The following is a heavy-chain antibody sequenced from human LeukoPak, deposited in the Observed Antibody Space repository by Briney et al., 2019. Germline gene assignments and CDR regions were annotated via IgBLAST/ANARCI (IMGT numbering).Heavy chain of an antibody. CDR2: INHSGST. Sequence: ASETLSLTCAVYGGSFSGYYWSWIRQPPGKGLEWIGEINHSGSTNYNPSLKSRVTISVDTSKNQFSLKLSSVTAADTAVYYCARVGRAGTRTPGYGYWGQGTLVTVSS. J-gene: IGHJ4*02. D-gene: IGHD6-19*01. CDR1: GGSFSGYY. V-gene: IGHV4-34*01. CDR3: ARVGRAGTRTPGYGY.